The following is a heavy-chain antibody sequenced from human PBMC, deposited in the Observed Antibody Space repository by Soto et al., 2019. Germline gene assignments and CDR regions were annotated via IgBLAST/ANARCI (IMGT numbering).Heavy chain of an antibody. V-gene: IGHV3-7*01. D-gene: IGHD1-26*01. CDR2: INQNGNEK. J-gene: IGHJ4*02. Sequence: EVQLVQSGGGLVQPGGSLRLSCGASGFTFNIFWMTWVRQAPGKGLEWVANINQNGNEKYYIDSVRGRFTVSRDNAESSLSLQMDNLRAEDTAMYYCTTDRSGTYLDWGPGPRVTVSS. CDR1: GFTFNIFW. CDR3: TTDRSGTYLD.